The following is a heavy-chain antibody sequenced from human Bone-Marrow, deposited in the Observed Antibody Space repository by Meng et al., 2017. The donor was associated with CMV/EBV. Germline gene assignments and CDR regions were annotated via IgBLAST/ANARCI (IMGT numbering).Heavy chain of an antibody. CDR3: TSGKVAYCSSSSCGNDDY. CDR1: GFTFSNTW. CDR2: IRSKSDGGTT. J-gene: IGHJ4*02. V-gene: IGHV3-15*01. Sequence: GESLKISCTASGFTFSNTWMSWVRQAPGKGLEWVGRIRSKSDGGTTYYAAPVKGRFTISRDDASHTLYLQMNSLQTEDTGVYFCTSGKVAYCSSSSCGNDDYWGQGTLVTVSS. D-gene: IGHD2-2*01.